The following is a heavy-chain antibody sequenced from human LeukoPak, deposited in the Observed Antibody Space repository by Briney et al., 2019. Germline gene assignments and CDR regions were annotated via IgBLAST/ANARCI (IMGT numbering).Heavy chain of an antibody. Sequence: PSETLSQTSTVSGGYIISTGHYCGWIRLPPGQRLALFASIYDSGNTYYSSSLKSRVTISIDTSENQFSLKLNSVTAADTAVYYCATLRSSGWPHAKSYWGKGTLVTVSS. V-gene: IGHV4-39*01. CDR2: IYDSGNT. CDR1: GGYIISTGHY. J-gene: IGHJ4*02. CDR3: ATLRSSGWPHAKSY. D-gene: IGHD6-25*01.